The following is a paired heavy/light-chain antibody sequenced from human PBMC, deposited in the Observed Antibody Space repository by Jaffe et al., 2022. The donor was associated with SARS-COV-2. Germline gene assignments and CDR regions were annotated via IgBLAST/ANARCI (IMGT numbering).Light chain of an antibody. CDR2: ENN. CDR1: SSNIGNYY. J-gene: IGLJ3*02. Sequence: QSVLTQPPLVSAAPGQKVTISCSGSSSNIGNYYVSWYQQLPGTAPKLLIYENNNRPSGIPDRFSGSKSGTSATLGITGLQTGDEADYYCGTWDGSLSAWVFGGGTKLTVL. CDR3: GTWDGSLSAWV. V-gene: IGLV1-51*02.
Heavy chain of an antibody. V-gene: IGHV3-7*03. CDR3: ARFFGRQLIWMDYYGMDV. CDR1: GFTFSNNW. D-gene: IGHD2-2*01. Sequence: EVQLVESGGGLVQPGGSLRLSCAASGFTFSNNWMSWVRQAPGKGLEWVANINEDGSKKYYVDSMKGRFTVSRDNAKNSLYLQMNSLRVDDTAVYYCARFFGRQLIWMDYYGMDVWGQGTTVTVSS. CDR2: INEDGSKK. J-gene: IGHJ6*02.